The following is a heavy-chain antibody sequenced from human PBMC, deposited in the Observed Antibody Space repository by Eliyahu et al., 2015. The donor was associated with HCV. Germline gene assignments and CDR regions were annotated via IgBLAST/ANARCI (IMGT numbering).Heavy chain of an antibody. CDR2: IIPIFGTA. Sequence: EVKKPGSSVKVSCKASGGTFSSYAISWVRQAPGQGLEWMGGIIPIFGTANYAQKFQGRVTITADESTSTAYMELSSLRSEDTAVYYCARDQGQYRVAAAGPFDYWGQGTLVTVSS. J-gene: IGHJ4*02. CDR1: GGTFSSYA. V-gene: IGHV1-69*01. D-gene: IGHD6-13*01. CDR3: ARDQGQYRVAAAGPFDY.